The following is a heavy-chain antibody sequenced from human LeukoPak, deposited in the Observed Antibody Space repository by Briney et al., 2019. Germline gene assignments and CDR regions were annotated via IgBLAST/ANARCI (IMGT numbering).Heavy chain of an antibody. CDR2: INEDGSER. CDR3: ARAYYDSSGYNDY. J-gene: IGHJ4*02. V-gene: IGHV3-7*01. Sequence: GGSLRLSCVVSGFTFSSYWMTWVRQAPGKGLEWVANINEDGSERNYVDSVKGRFTISRDNAKNSLYLQMNSLRAEDTAVYYCARAYYDSSGYNDYWGQGTLVTVSS. D-gene: IGHD3-22*01. CDR1: GFTFSSYW.